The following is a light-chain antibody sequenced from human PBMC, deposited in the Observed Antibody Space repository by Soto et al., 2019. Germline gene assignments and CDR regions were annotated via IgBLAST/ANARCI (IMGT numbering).Light chain of an antibody. Sequence: DIQMTQSPSSLSASVGDRVTITCRASQNVNNFLNWYQQKPGKSPRLLIYSASNLQSEVPSRFSGSGSGTDFTLTISSLQPEDFATYYCQQTNRFPLTFGGGTKVEI. J-gene: IGKJ4*01. V-gene: IGKV1-39*01. CDR2: SAS. CDR1: QNVNNF. CDR3: QQTNRFPLT.